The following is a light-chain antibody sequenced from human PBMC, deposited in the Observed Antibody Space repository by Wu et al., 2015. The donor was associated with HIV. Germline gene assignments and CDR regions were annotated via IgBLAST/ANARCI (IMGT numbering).Light chain of an antibody. CDR1: QSISIW. J-gene: IGKJ2*01. V-gene: IGKV1-5*03. CDR2: KAS. CDR3: QQYDTYSHN. Sequence: DVQMTQSPSTLSASVGDRVTITCRASQSISIWLAWYQQKPGKAPNLLIYKASTLETGVPSRFSGSGSGTEFTLTISSLQPDDSATYFCQQYDTYSHNFGQGTKLEIK.